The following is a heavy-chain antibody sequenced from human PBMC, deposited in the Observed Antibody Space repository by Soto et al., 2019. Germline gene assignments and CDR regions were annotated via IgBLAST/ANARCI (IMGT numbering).Heavy chain of an antibody. J-gene: IGHJ5*02. CDR2: IYHSGST. CDR3: ARDDSGGWFDP. Sequence: QVQLQEAGPGLVKPSGTLSLTCAVSGGSISSTKWWSWVRQPPGKGLEWIGEIYHSGSTSYNPSLKGRVAIAVDKSRNHFSLRLSSVTAADTAVYYGARDDSGGWFDPWGQGTLVTVSS. CDR1: GGSISSTKW. V-gene: IGHV4-4*02. D-gene: IGHD4-17*01.